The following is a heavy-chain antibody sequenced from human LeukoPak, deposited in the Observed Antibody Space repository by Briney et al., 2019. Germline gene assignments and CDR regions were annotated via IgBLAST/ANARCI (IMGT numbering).Heavy chain of an antibody. Sequence: NPSETLSITCTVAGGSISSYYWSWIRQPAWEGLGWIWRIYTSGSTNYNPSLKSRVTMSVDTSKNQFSLKLSSVTAADTAVYYCARDGYYDSSGYYFWFDYWGQGTLVTVSS. CDR3: ARDGYYDSSGYYFWFDY. V-gene: IGHV4-4*07. D-gene: IGHD3-22*01. CDR1: GGSISSYY. CDR2: IYTSGST. J-gene: IGHJ4*02.